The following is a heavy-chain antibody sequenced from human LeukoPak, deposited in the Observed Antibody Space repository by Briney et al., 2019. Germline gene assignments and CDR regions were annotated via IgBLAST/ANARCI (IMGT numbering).Heavy chain of an antibody. D-gene: IGHD6-13*01. CDR1: GGSISSSRYH. V-gene: IGHV4-39*07. Sequence: SETLSLTCTVSGGSISSSRYHWGWIRQPPGKGLEWIGSIYYSGSTYYNPSLKSRVTISVDTSKNQFSLKLSSVTAADTAVYYCAGDSSRNWSAPWGQGTLVTVSS. CDR3: AGDSSRNWSAP. CDR2: IYYSGST. J-gene: IGHJ5*02.